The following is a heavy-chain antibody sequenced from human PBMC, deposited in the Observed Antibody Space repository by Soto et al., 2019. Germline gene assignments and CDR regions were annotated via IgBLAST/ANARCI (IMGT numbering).Heavy chain of an antibody. J-gene: IGHJ2*01. D-gene: IGHD3-22*01. CDR3: ARWGYYDSSGERYFDL. Sequence: QVQLQESGPGLVKPSQTLSLTCTVSGGSISSGGYYWSWIRQHPGKGLEWIGYIYYSGSTYYNPSLKSRVTISVDTSKNLSSLRLSSVSAADTAVYYCARWGYYDSSGERYFDLWGRGTLVTVSS. V-gene: IGHV4-31*03. CDR2: IYYSGST. CDR1: GGSISSGGYY.